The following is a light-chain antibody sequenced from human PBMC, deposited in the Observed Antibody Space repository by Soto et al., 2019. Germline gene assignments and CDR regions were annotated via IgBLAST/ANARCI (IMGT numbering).Light chain of an antibody. Sequence: QSALTQPASVSGSPGQSITISCTGASSDVGTYNLVSWYQHHPGKAPKLMIYEVTKRPSGVSYRFSGSKSGNTASLTISGLQAEDEADYYCCSYAGSSADVFGTGTKVTVL. J-gene: IGLJ1*01. CDR1: SSDVGTYNL. V-gene: IGLV2-23*02. CDR3: CSYAGSSADV. CDR2: EVT.